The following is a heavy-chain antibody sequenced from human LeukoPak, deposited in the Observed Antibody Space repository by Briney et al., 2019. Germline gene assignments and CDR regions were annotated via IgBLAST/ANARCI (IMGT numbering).Heavy chain of an antibody. Sequence: GGSLRLSCAASGFTFSSYAMSWVRQAPGKGLEWVSAISGSSSYIYYADSVKGRFTISRDNAKNSLYLQMNSLRAEDTAVYYCARGGTVTFDYWGQGTLVTVSS. CDR2: ISGSSSYI. J-gene: IGHJ4*02. CDR1: GFTFSSYA. D-gene: IGHD4-11*01. V-gene: IGHV3-21*01. CDR3: ARGGTVTFDY.